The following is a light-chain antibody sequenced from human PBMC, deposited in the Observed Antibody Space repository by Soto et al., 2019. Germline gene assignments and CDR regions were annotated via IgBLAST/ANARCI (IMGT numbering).Light chain of an antibody. CDR2: AAS. V-gene: IGKV1-39*01. J-gene: IGKJ1*01. CDR1: QSISSY. CDR3: QQTYSTPRT. Sequence: DIQMTQSPSSLSASVGDRVTITCRASQSISSYLNWYQQKPGKAPNLLFYAASSLQSGVSSRFSGSGAVTDFTLTISSLQPEDCGIYYCQQTYSTPRTFGQGTKVEIK.